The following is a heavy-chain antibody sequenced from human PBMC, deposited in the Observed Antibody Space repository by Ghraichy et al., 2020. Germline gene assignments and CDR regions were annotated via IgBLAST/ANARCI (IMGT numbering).Heavy chain of an antibody. Sequence: SETLSLTCAVYGGSFSGYYWSWIRQPPGKGLEWIGEINHSGSTNYNPSLKSRVTISVDTSKNQFSLKLSSVTSADTAVYYCAVAAAGTPTAPRTYNWFDPWGQGTLVTVSS. CDR3: AVAAAGTPTAPRTYNWFDP. J-gene: IGHJ5*02. CDR2: INHSGST. CDR1: GGSFSGYY. D-gene: IGHD6-13*01. V-gene: IGHV4-34*01.